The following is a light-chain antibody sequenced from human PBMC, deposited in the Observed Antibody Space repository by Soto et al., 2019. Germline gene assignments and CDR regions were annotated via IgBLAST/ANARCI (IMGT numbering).Light chain of an antibody. Sequence: DIQMTQSPSTLSASVGDRVTITCRASQSISSWLAWYQQKPGKAPKLLIYDASSLESGVPSRLSGSGSGTEFTLTISSLQPDDFANYYCQQYNSYLGTFGQGTKVEIK. V-gene: IGKV1-5*01. CDR2: DAS. CDR1: QSISSW. CDR3: QQYNSYLGT. J-gene: IGKJ1*01.